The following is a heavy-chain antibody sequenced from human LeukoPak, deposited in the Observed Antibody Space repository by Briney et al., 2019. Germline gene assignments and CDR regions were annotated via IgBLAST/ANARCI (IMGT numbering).Heavy chain of an antibody. D-gene: IGHD3-22*01. V-gene: IGHV5-51*01. CDR3: ARITRNYYDSSGKRARWFDP. CDR2: IYPGDSDT. J-gene: IGHJ5*02. CDR1: GYSFTSYW. Sequence: GESLKISCKGSGYSFTSYWIGCVRQMPGKGLEWMGIIYPGDSDTRYSPSFQGQVTISADKSISTAYLQWSSLKASDTAMYYCARITRNYYDSSGKRARWFDPRGQGTLVTVSS.